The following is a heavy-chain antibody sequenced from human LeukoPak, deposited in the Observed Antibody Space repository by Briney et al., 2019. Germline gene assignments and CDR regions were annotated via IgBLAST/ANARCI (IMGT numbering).Heavy chain of an antibody. D-gene: IGHD3-22*01. CDR2: SYYNGST. CDR1: GGSITSYY. Sequence: SETLSLTCTVSGGSITSYYWSWIRQPPGKGLEWIGYSYYNGSTNYNPSLKSRVTISVDTSKNHFSLKLSSVTAADTAVYYCARGKYDSSGYYYIDYWGQGTLVTVSS. J-gene: IGHJ4*02. CDR3: ARGKYDSSGYYYIDY. V-gene: IGHV4-59*08.